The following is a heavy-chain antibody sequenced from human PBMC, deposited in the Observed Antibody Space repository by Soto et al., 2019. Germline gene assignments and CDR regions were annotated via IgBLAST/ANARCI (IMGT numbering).Heavy chain of an antibody. V-gene: IGHV1-18*01. D-gene: IGHD5-18*01. Sequence: ASVKVSCKASGYTFTGYGISWVRQAPGQGLEWMGWISAYNGNTNYAQKLQGRVTMTTDTSTSTAYMELRSLRSDDTAVYYCARDGHSYGYGRIAYWGQGTLVTVSS. CDR2: ISAYNGNT. CDR3: ARDGHSYGYGRIAY. J-gene: IGHJ4*02. CDR1: GYTFTGYG.